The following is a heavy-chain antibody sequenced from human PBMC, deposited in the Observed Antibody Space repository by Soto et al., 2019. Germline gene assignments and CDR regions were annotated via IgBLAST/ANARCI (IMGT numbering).Heavy chain of an antibody. D-gene: IGHD6-19*01. CDR1: GGSVSIGSYY. V-gene: IGHV4-61*01. CDR3: AREFGVAVAGVGRWFDP. CDR2: IYYSGST. Sequence: QVQLQESGPGLVKPLETLSLPCPVSGGSVSIGSYYWSWIRQPPGKGRGGFGYIYYSGSTNNNPSLKSRVTISVDTSKNQFSLKLSSVTAADTAVYYCAREFGVAVAGVGRWFDPWGQGTLVTVSS. J-gene: IGHJ5*02.